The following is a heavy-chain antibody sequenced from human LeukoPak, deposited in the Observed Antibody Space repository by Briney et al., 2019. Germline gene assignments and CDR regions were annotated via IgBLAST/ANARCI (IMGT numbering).Heavy chain of an antibody. D-gene: IGHD5-12*01. Sequence: SETLSLTCTVSGGSISSYYSSLIRQPPGKGLEWIGYVYYSGSTNYNPSLKSRVTISVDTSKNQFSLKLSSVTAADTAVYYCARLTGYMMEDYFDYWGQGTLVTVSS. V-gene: IGHV4-59*01. CDR1: GGSISSYY. J-gene: IGHJ4*02. CDR2: VYYSGST. CDR3: ARLTGYMMEDYFDY.